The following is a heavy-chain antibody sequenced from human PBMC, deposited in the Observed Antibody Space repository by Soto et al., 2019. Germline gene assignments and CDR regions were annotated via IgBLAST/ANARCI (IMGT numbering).Heavy chain of an antibody. CDR1: GFSLSTSGVG. CDR3: ARGDIVLVPAAIDVYCWFDP. Sequence: QITFKESGPTLVKPTQTLTLTCTFSGFSLSTSGVGVGWIRQPPGKALEWLALIYWDDDKRYSPSLKSRLTITKDTSKNQVVLTMTNMDPVDTATYYCARGDIVLVPAAIDVYCWFDPWGQGTLVTVSS. CDR2: IYWDDDK. V-gene: IGHV2-5*02. J-gene: IGHJ5*02. D-gene: IGHD2-2*01.